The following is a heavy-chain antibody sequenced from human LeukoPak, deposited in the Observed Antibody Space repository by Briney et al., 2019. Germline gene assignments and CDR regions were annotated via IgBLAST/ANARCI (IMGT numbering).Heavy chain of an antibody. CDR2: IYSGGST. J-gene: IGHJ4*02. V-gene: IGHV3-53*01. D-gene: IGHD6-13*01. Sequence: GGSLRLSCAASGFTFSSYAMSWVRQAPGKGLEWVSVIYSGGSTYYADSVKGRFTISRDNSKNTLYLQMNSLRAEDTAVYYCARGSERAAGTGYWGQGTLVTVSS. CDR1: GFTFSSYA. CDR3: ARGSERAAGTGY.